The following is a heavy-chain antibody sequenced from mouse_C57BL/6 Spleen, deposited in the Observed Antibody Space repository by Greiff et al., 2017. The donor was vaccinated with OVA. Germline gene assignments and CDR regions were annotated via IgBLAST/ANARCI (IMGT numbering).Heavy chain of an antibody. J-gene: IGHJ1*03. CDR1: GYTFTDYY. D-gene: IGHD2-10*02. CDR2: INPNNGGT. CDR3: ARYGRWYFEV. Sequence: EVQLQQSGPELVKPGASVKISCKASGYTFTDYYMNWVKQSHGKSLEWIGDINPNNGGTSYNQKFKGKATLTVDKSSSTAYMELRSLTSEDSAVYYCARYGRWYFEVWGTETTVTVSP. V-gene: IGHV1-26*01.